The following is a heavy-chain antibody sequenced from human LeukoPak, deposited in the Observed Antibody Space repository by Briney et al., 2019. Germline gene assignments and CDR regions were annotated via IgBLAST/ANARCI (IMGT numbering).Heavy chain of an antibody. J-gene: IGHJ4*02. CDR1: DFSFNNYS. V-gene: IGHV3-30*02. D-gene: IGHD3-10*01. CDR2: IHRDGSGD. Sequence: PGGSLRLSCAPSDFSFNNYSIHWVRQAPGKGLDWVAFIHRDGSGDSYADSVKGRFTISRDNAKNSLFLQMNSLRAEDTAVYYCARASLYYGSGSFYIQWGQGTLVTVSS. CDR3: ARASLYYGSGSFYIQ.